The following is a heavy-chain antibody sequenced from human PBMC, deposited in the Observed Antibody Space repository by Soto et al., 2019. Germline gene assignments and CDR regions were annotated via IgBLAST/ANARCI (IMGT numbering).Heavy chain of an antibody. CDR3: ARYSYGDYGPHYYYYMDV. V-gene: IGHV3-11*01. Sequence: GGSLRLSCAASGFTFSDYYMIWIRQAPGKGLEWVSYISSSGSTIYYADSVKGRFTISRDNAKNSLYLQMNSLRAEDTAVYYCARYSYGDYGPHYYYYMDVWGKGTTVTVSS. CDR2: ISSSGSTI. D-gene: IGHD4-17*01. J-gene: IGHJ6*03. CDR1: GFTFSDYY.